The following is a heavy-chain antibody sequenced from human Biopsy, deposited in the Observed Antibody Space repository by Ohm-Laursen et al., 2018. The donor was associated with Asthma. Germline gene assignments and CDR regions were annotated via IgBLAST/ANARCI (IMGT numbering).Heavy chain of an antibody. V-gene: IGHV3-7*01. CDR1: GFTFCDYW. Sequence: SLTLSCAASGFTFCDYWMSWVRQVPGKGLEWVANIKHDGSEKNHVDSLKGRFTISRDNAKNSLYLQMNSLRAEDTAVYYCARTFHFWSPYHAEHYQLWGQGTLVTVSS. J-gene: IGHJ1*01. CDR2: IKHDGSEK. D-gene: IGHD3-3*02. CDR3: ARTFHFWSPYHAEHYQL.